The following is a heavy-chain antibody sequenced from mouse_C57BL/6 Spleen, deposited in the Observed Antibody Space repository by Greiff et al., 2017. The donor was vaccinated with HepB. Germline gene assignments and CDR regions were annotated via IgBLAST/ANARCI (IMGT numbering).Heavy chain of an antibody. J-gene: IGHJ4*01. D-gene: IGHD1-1*01. CDR1: GFSLTSYG. CDR3: ARGGDFYGAMDY. Sequence: QVQLQQSGPGLVAPSQSLSITCTVSGFSLTSYGVHWVRQPPGKGLEWLVVIWSDGSTTYNSALKSRLSISKDNSKSQVFLKMNSLQTDDTAMYYCARGGDFYGAMDYWGQGTSVTVSS. V-gene: IGHV2-6*03. CDR2: IWSDGST.